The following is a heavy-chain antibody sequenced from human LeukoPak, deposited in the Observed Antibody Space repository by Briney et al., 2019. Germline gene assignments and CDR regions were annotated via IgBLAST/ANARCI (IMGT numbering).Heavy chain of an antibody. D-gene: IGHD3-9*01. J-gene: IGHJ4*02. Sequence: GGSLRLSCAASGFTFSSYAMSWVRQAPGKGLEWVSAISGSGGSTYYADSVKGRFTISRDSSENTLYLQMNSLRAEDTAVYYCARVSHDDLLTGYLDYWGQGTVVIVSS. CDR2: ISGSGGST. V-gene: IGHV3-23*01. CDR1: GFTFSSYA. CDR3: ARVSHDDLLTGYLDY.